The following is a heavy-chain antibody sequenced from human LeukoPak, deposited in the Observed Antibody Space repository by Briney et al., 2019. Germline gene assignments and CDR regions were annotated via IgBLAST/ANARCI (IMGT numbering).Heavy chain of an antibody. D-gene: IGHD3-10*01. CDR2: IYYSGAT. V-gene: IGHV4-59*08. J-gene: IGHJ4*02. Sequence: SETLSLTCTVSGGSISNYYWSWIRQPPGKGLEWIGHIYYSGATKYNPSLKNRITISVDTSKNQFSLMLSSVPAADTAVYYCARFGITVVRGGKYYFDYWGQGTLVTVSS. CDR1: GGSISNYY. CDR3: ARFGITVVRGGKYYFDY.